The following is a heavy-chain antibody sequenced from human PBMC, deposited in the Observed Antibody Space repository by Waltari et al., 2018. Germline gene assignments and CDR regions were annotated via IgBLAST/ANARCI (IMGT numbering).Heavy chain of an antibody. Sequence: EVQLVETGGGLIQHGVSLRLSCAASGFTVSSNYMRWVRQAPGRGLVWVSDSYSCGRTYDSDSVKGRFTIDSDNNKIVLFLQKKSPGAEDTDVYYCGRGWWWDRYYCYYYGMDVWGQGTLVTVSS. J-gene: IGHJ6*02. D-gene: IGHD2-21*01. CDR2: SYSCGRT. CDR1: GFTVSSNY. CDR3: GRGWWWDRYYCYYYGMDV. V-gene: IGHV3-66*03.